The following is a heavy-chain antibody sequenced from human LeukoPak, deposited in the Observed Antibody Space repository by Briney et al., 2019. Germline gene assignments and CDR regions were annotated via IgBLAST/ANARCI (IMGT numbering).Heavy chain of an antibody. J-gene: IGHJ6*03. D-gene: IGHD2-2*01. CDR1: GGSISSYY. V-gene: IGHV4-59*01. CDR3: ASIVVVPTTRDYYYMDV. Sequence: PSETLSLTCTVSGGSISSYYWSWIRQPPGKGLEWIGYIYYSGSTNYNPSLKSRVTISVDTSKNQFSLKLSSVTAADTAVYYCASIVVVPTTRDYYYMDVWGKGTTVTVSS. CDR2: IYYSGST.